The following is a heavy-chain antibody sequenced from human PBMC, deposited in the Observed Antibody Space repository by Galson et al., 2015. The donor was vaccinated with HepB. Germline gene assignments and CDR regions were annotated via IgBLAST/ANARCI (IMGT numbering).Heavy chain of an antibody. CDR2: IRIKANNYAT. V-gene: IGHV3-73*01. J-gene: IGHJ4*02. D-gene: IGHD2-21*02. CDR3: VRPFDPSHHGSDQKGY. Sequence: SLRLSCAASGFTFSGSAMHWVRQASGKGLEWVGRIRIKANNYATVYAASVKGRFTISRDDSKNTAYLQMNSLRTEDTAVYYCVRPFDPSHHGSDQKGYWGQGTLVTVSS. CDR1: GFTFSGSA.